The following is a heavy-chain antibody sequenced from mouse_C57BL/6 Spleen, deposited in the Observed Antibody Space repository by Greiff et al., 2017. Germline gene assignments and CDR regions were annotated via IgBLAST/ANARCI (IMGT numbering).Heavy chain of an antibody. V-gene: IGHV1-74*01. CDR2: IHPSDSDT. D-gene: IGHD2-3*01. J-gene: IGHJ2*01. CDR3: AMFISNYDGYSYFDY. Sequence: QVQLQQPGAELVKPGASVKVSCKASGYTFTSYWMHWVKQRPGQGLEWIGRIHPSDSDTNYNQKFKGKATLTVAKSSSTAYMQLSSLTSEDSAVYYCAMFISNYDGYSYFDYWGQGTTLTVSS. CDR1: GYTFTSYW.